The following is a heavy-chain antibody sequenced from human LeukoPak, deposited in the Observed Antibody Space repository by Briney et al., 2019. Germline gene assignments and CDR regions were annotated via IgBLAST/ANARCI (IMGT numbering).Heavy chain of an antibody. J-gene: IGHJ4*02. CDR1: GYTFTGYY. CDR2: INPNSGGR. V-gene: IGHV1-2*06. D-gene: IGHD2-21*02. CDR3: ASDTYCGGDCYLPLLDY. Sequence: GASVKVSCKASGYTFTGYYMHWVRQAPGQGLEWMGRINPNSGGRNYAQKFQGRVTMTRDTSISTAYMELSRLRSDDTAVYYCASDTYCGGDCYLPLLDYWGQGTLVTVSS.